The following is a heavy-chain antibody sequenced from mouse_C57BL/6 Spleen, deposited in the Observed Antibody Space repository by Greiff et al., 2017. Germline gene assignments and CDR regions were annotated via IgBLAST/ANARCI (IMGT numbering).Heavy chain of an antibody. CDR3: TREGMIYYDYDGGYAMDY. V-gene: IGHV5-9-1*02. CDR2: ISSGGDYI. Sequence: EVQRVESGEGLVKPGGSLKLSCAASGFTFSSYAMSWVRQTPEKRLEWVAYISSGGDYIYYADNVKGRFTISRDTARNTLYLQMSSLKSEDTAMYYCTREGMIYYDYDGGYAMDYWGQGTSGTVAS. D-gene: IGHD2-4*01. J-gene: IGHJ4*01. CDR1: GFTFSSYA.